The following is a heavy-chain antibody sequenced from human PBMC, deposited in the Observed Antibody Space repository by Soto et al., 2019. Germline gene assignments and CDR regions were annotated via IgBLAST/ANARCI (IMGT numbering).Heavy chain of an antibody. CDR1: GFTFSSYS. D-gene: IGHD3-10*01. CDR3: ARGVGPSWSYYNSYLDY. CDR2: ISSSSSYI. Sequence: EVQLVESGGGLVKPGGSLRLSCAASGFTFSSYSMNWVRQAPGKGLVWVSSISSSSSYIYYADSVKGRFTISRDNAKNSLYLQMNSLRAEDTAVYYCARGVGPSWSYYNSYLDYSGQGTLVTVSS. V-gene: IGHV3-21*01. J-gene: IGHJ4*02.